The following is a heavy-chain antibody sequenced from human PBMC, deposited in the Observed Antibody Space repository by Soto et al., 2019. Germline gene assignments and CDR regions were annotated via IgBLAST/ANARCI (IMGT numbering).Heavy chain of an antibody. CDR1: GYTFTSYG. Sequence: QVQLVQSGAEVKKPGASVKVSCKASGYTFTSYGISWVRQAPGQGLEWMGWISAYNGNTNYAQKLQGRVTMTTDTSTSXXYXEXXSLRSDDTAVYYCARGMGICSSTSCYYHYYYGMDVWGQGTTVTVSS. CDR2: ISAYNGNT. V-gene: IGHV1-18*01. J-gene: IGHJ6*02. CDR3: ARGMGICSSTSCYYHYYYGMDV. D-gene: IGHD2-2*01.